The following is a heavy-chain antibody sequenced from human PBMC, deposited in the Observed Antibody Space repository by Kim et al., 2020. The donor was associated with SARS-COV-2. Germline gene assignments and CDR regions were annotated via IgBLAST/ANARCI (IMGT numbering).Heavy chain of an antibody. V-gene: IGHV4-59*01. D-gene: IGHD3-16*02. CDR2: YSGST. Sequence: YSGSTNHNPTLKSRVTIAVDTSKNQFSLKLSSVTAADTAVYYCARDFSFWGQGTLVTVSS. CDR3: ARDFSF. J-gene: IGHJ4*02.